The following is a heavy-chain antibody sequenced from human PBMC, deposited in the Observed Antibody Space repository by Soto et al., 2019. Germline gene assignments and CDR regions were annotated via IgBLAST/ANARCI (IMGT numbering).Heavy chain of an antibody. D-gene: IGHD3-3*01. V-gene: IGHV4-30-2*01. CDR2: IYHSGST. J-gene: IGHJ4*02. CDR1: GGSISSGGYS. CDR3: AGARITIFGVVPLRFDY. Sequence: PSETLSLTCAVSGGSISSGGYSWSWIRQPPGKGLEWIGYIYHSGSTYYNPSLKGRVTISVDRSKNQFSLKLSSVTAADTAVYYCAGARITIFGVVPLRFDYWGQGTLVTVSS.